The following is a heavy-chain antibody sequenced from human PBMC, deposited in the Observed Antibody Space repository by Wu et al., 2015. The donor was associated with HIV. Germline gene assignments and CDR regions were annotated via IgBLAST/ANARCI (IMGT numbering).Heavy chain of an antibody. D-gene: IGHD6-25*01. CDR1: GYTFTDYY. CDR2: INPSPYSGST. CDR3: ARVPPIATAGTPFDI. J-gene: IGHJ3*02. Sequence: QVQLLQSGAEVKKPGASVKVSCKASGYTFTDYYIHWVRQAPGQGLEWMGWINPSPYSGSTIYAEKFEGRVTMTRDTSINTSYVELTSLRPDDTAVYYCARVPPIATAGTPFDIWGQGTLVTVSS. V-gene: IGHV1-2*02.